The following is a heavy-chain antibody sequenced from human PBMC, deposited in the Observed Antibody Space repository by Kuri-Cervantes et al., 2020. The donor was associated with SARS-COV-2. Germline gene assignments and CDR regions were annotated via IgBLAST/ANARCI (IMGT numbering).Heavy chain of an antibody. J-gene: IGHJ5*02. CDR1: GYSFTSYY. D-gene: IGHD3-16*01. CDR2: INPSIGST. V-gene: IGHV1-46*01. CDR3: AKWYHDYMWETWRYNYFDP. Sequence: ASVKVSCKASGYSFTSYYMQWVRQAPGQGLEWMGIINPSIGSTNYAQKFQGRVTLTRDTSTNTAYMELNNLRSDDTAVYYCAKWYHDYMWETWRYNYFDPWGPGTLVTVSS.